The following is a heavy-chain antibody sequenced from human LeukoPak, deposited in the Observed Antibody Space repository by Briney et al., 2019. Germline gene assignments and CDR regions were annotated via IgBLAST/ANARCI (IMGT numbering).Heavy chain of an antibody. Sequence: SETLSLTCTVSGGSISSYYWSWIRQPAGKGLEWIGRIYTSGSTNYNPSLKSRVTMSVDTSKNQFSLKLSSVTAADTAVYYCARGLLITMVRGVNLYAFEIWGQGTMVTVSS. J-gene: IGHJ3*02. CDR3: ARGLLITMVRGVNLYAFEI. CDR2: IYTSGST. D-gene: IGHD3-10*01. CDR1: GGSISSYY. V-gene: IGHV4-4*07.